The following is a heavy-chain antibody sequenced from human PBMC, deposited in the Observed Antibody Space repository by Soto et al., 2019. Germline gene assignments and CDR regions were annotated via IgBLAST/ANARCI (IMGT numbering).Heavy chain of an antibody. Sequence: QITLKESGPTLVKPTQTLTLTCTFSGFSLSTSGVGVGWIRQPPGKALEWLALIYWDDDKRYSPSLKSRLTITKDTSKTQVVLTMTNMDPGDTATAYWAHRRRGSDFAYWGQGTLVTVSS. V-gene: IGHV2-5*02. CDR3: AHRRRGSDFAY. CDR2: IYWDDDK. J-gene: IGHJ4*02. D-gene: IGHD3-16*01. CDR1: GFSLSTSGVG.